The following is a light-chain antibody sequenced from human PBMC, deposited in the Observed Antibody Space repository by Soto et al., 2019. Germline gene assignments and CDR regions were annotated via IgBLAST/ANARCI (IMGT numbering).Light chain of an antibody. CDR1: QSVSRND. CDR3: QQYGDSPRT. J-gene: IGKJ1*01. V-gene: IGKV3-20*01. CDR2: GAF. Sequence: EIVLTQSPGTLSLSPGARATLSCRASQSVSRNDLAWYQHKPGQAPTLLIYGAFRRTPGIPDRCSGSGSGTDFTRTISGLATEDFEVYYCQQYGDSPRTFGQGTNVEIK.